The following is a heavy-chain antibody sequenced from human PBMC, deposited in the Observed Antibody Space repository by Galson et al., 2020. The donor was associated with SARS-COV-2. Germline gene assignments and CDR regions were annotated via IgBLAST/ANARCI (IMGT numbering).Heavy chain of an antibody. Sequence: ASETLSLTCTVSGGSISSSSYYWGWIRQPPGKGLEWIGSIYYSGSTYYNPSLKSRVTISVDTSKNQFSLKLSSVTAADTAVYYCARQMTTVTTDYWGQGTLVTVSS. CDR2: IYYSGST. CDR3: ARQMTTVTTDY. CDR1: GGSISSSSYY. D-gene: IGHD4-17*01. V-gene: IGHV4-39*01. J-gene: IGHJ4*02.